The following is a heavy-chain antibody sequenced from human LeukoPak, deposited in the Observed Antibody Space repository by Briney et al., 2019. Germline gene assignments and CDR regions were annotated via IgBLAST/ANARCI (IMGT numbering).Heavy chain of an antibody. D-gene: IGHD6-19*01. J-gene: IGHJ4*02. CDR3: ARASSSGWYRAPDFDY. CDR2: IYYSGST. V-gene: IGHV4-59*01. Sequence: SETLSPTCTVSGGSISSYYWSWIRQPPGKGLEWIGYIYYSGSTNYNPSLKSRVTISVDTSKNQFSLKLSSVTAADTAVYYCARASSSGWYRAPDFDYWGQGTLVTVSS. CDR1: GGSISSYY.